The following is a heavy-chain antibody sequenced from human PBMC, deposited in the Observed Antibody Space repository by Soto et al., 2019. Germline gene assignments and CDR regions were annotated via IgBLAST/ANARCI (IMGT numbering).Heavy chain of an antibody. D-gene: IGHD3-10*01. CDR2: MNPNSGNT. CDR1: GYTFTSYD. Sequence: GASVKVSCKASGYTFTSYDINWVRQVTGQGLEWMGWMNPNSGNTGYAQKFQGRVTMTRNTSISTAYMELSSLRFEDTAVYYCARGHYYGSGSYLPDYYYYGMDVWGQGTTVTVSS. CDR3: ARGHYYGSGSYLPDYYYYGMDV. J-gene: IGHJ6*02. V-gene: IGHV1-8*01.